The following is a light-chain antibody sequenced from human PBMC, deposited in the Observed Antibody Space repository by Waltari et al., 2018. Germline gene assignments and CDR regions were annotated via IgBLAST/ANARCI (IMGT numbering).Light chain of an antibody. CDR3: AAWDDTLDGSVL. V-gene: IGLV1-44*01. CDR2: GTN. Sequence: QSFLTQPPSASGTPGQRVTISCSGSRPNIGSTTVTLYLQLPGTPPKLLIHGTNQRPSGVPNRFAGSKSGTSASLAISGLQSDDEGVYYCAAWDDTLDGSVLFGGGTKLTVL. CDR1: RPNIGSTT. J-gene: IGLJ2*01.